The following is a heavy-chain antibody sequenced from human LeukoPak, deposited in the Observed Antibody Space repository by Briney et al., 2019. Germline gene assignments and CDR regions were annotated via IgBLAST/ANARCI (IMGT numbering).Heavy chain of an antibody. CDR2: IYYSGST. J-gene: IGHJ5*02. D-gene: IGHD3-16*01. V-gene: IGHV4-59*01. CDR3: ASGVLRFDP. CDR1: GGSISSYY. Sequence: SETLSLTCTVSGGSISSYYWSWIRQPPGKGLEWIGYIYYSGSTNYNPSLKSRVTISVDTSKNQFSLKLSSVTAADTAMYYCASGVLRFDPWGQGTLVTVSS.